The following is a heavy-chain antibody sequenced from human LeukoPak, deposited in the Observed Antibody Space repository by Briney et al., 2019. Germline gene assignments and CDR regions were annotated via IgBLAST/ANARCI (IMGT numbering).Heavy chain of an antibody. CDR1: GFTFSSYW. Sequence: GRSLRLSCAASGFTFSSYWMPWVSQAPGKGLVWVSRTNSDGSRTSCADSVKGRFTISRDNAKNSLYLQMNSLRAEDTALYNCAKDKYSSSWYVDYWGQGTLVTVSS. D-gene: IGHD6-13*01. V-gene: IGHV3-74*01. CDR3: AKDKYSSSWYVDY. CDR2: TNSDGSRT. J-gene: IGHJ4*02.